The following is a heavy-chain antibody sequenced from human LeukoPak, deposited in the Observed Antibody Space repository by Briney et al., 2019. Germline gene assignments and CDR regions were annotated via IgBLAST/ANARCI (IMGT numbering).Heavy chain of an antibody. J-gene: IGHJ4*02. CDR1: GGSISSGGYY. V-gene: IGHV4-31*03. CDR3: ARGPGYCSSTSCYEFDY. CDR2: IYYSGST. Sequence: PSETLSLTCTVSGGSISSGGYYWSWIRQHPGKGLEWIGYIYYSGSTYYNPSLKSRVTISVDTSKNQFSLKLSSVTAADTAVHYCARGPGYCSSTSCYEFDYWGQGTLVTVSS. D-gene: IGHD2-2*01.